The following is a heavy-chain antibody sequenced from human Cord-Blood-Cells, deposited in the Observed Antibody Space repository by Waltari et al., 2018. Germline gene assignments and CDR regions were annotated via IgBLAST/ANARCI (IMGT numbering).Heavy chain of an antibody. D-gene: IGHD3-10*01. J-gene: IGHJ4*02. V-gene: IGHV4-34*01. CDR2: INHSGST. Sequence: QVQLQQWCAGLLKPSETLSLTCAVYGGSFSGYYWSWIRQPPGKGLEWIGEINHSGSTNDNPSLKSRVTISVDTSKNQFSLKLSSVTAADTAVYYCASYYYGSGSYYKDYWGQGTLVTVSS. CDR1: GGSFSGYY. CDR3: ASYYYGSGSYYKDY.